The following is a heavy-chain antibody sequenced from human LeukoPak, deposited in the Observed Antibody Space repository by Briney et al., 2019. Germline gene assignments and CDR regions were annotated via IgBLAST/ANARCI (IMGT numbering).Heavy chain of an antibody. Sequence: PGGSLRLSCAASGFTFSSYRMHWVRHAPGKGLVWVSRINSDGSSTTYADSVKSRFTISRDNTKNTLYLQMNRLRAEGTAVYYCASSLLWLGEFSYSSYYGMAVGAQGPRVPVPS. CDR3: ASSLLWLGEFSYSSYYGMAV. CDR1: GFTFSSYR. J-gene: IGHJ6*02. CDR2: INSDGSST. D-gene: IGHD3-10*01. V-gene: IGHV3-74*01.